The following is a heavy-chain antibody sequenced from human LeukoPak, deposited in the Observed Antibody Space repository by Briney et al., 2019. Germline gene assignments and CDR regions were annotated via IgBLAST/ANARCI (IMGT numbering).Heavy chain of an antibody. D-gene: IGHD3-22*01. CDR3: AKCSCYYVDNWFDP. J-gene: IGHJ5*02. CDR2: ISGSGGST. V-gene: IGHV3-23*01. Sequence: GGSLRLSCAASGFTFSSYAMSWVRQAPGKGLEWVSGISGSGGSTYYADSVKGRFTISRDNSKNTLYLQMNSLRAEDTAVYYCAKCSCYYVDNWFDPWGQGTLVSVSS. CDR1: GFTFSSYA.